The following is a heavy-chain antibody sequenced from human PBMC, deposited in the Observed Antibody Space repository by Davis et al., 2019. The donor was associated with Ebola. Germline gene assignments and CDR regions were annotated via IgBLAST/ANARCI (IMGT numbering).Heavy chain of an antibody. J-gene: IGHJ4*02. CDR3: AIAAAGTEFDY. Sequence: ASVKVSCKASGYTFTSYGISWVRQAPGQGLEWMGWISAYNGNTNYAQKLQGRVTMTTDTSTSTAYMELRGLRSDDTAVYYCAIAAAGTEFDYWGQGTLVTVSS. CDR1: GYTFTSYG. CDR2: ISAYNGNT. V-gene: IGHV1-18*01. D-gene: IGHD6-13*01.